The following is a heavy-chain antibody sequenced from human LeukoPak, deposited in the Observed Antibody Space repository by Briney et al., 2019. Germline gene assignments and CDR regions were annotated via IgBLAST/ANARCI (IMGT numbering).Heavy chain of an antibody. CDR3: AREGVAGPYCSGGRCHYYYYGLDV. J-gene: IGHJ6*02. Sequence: SKTLSLTCSVSGVSISSRDYYWNWIRQLPGKGLEWIGYIYHSGSTYNPSLQSRVTISLDTSKNQFSLRLTSVTAADTAVYYCAREGVAGPYCSGGRCHYYYYGLDVWGQGTTVTVSS. D-gene: IGHD2-15*01. V-gene: IGHV4-31*03. CDR1: GVSISSRDYY. CDR2: IYHSGST.